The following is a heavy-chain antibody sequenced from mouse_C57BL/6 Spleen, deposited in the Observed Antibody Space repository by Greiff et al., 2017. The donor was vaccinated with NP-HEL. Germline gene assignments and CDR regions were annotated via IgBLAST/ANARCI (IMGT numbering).Heavy chain of an antibody. J-gene: IGHJ2*01. V-gene: IGHV2-2*01. CDR3: ARSSNYYGSSFFFDY. D-gene: IGHD1-1*01. CDR2: LWSGGST. Sequence: QVQLQQSGPGLVQPSQSLSITCTVSGFSLTSYGVHWVRQSPGKGLEWLGVLWSGGSTDYNAAFISRLSISKDNSKSQVFFKMNSLQADDTAIYYCARSSNYYGSSFFFDYWGQGTTLTVSS. CDR1: GFSLTSYG.